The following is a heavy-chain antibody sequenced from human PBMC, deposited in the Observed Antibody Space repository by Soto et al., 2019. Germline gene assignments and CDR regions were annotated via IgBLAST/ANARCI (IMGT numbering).Heavy chain of an antibody. V-gene: IGHV2-5*01. CDR3: AHRRHYYDSSGYRRTGDFDY. D-gene: IGHD3-22*01. CDR1: GFSLSTSGVG. CDR2: IYWNDDK. J-gene: IGHJ4*02. Sequence: SGPTLVNPTQTLTLTCTFSGFSLSTSGVGVGWIRQPPGKALEWLALIYWNDDKRYSPSLKSRLTITKDTSKNQVVLTMTNMDPVDTATYYCAHRRHYYDSSGYRRTGDFDYWGQGTLVTVSS.